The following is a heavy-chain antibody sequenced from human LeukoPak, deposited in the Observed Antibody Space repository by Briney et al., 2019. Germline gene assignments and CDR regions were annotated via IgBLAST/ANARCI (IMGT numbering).Heavy chain of an antibody. CDR2: IHYSGST. J-gene: IGHJ4*02. V-gene: IGHV4-39*01. D-gene: IGHD1-1*01. Sequence: SETLSLTCTVSGASISSSSYYWVWIRQPPGKGPEWIGRIHYSGSTYYNPSLTSRVTISVDTSKNQFFLKLNSVTAADTAVYYCARQAERTLGPQDDYWGQGTLVTVSS. CDR3: ARQAERTLGPQDDY. CDR1: GASISSSSYY.